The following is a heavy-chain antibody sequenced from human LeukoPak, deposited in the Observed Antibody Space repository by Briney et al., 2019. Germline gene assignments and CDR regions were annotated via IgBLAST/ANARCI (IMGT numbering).Heavy chain of an antibody. V-gene: IGHV4-59*01. CDR1: GDSTNTYF. Sequence: PSETLSLTCTISGDSTNTYFWSWIRQPPGKGLEWIGYIYYTGTTNYNPSLKSRVTISVDTSKNQFSLKVSSVTAADTGVYYCASKSTDHGELRFDYWGQGTLVTVSS. D-gene: IGHD4-17*01. J-gene: IGHJ4*02. CDR2: IYYTGTT. CDR3: ASKSTDHGELRFDY.